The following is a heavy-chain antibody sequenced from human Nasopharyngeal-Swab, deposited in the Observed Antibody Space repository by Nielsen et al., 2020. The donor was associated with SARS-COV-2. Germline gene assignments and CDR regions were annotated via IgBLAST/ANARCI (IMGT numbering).Heavy chain of an antibody. J-gene: IGHJ4*02. V-gene: IGHV3-7*03. Sequence: GGSLRLSFAASGFTFSSYAMHWVRQAPGKGLEWVANIKQDGSEKYYVDSVKGRFTISRDNAKNSLYLQMNSLRAEDTAVYYCARDRGSGWPDYWGQGTLVTVSS. CDR2: IKQDGSEK. D-gene: IGHD6-19*01. CDR1: GFTFSSYA. CDR3: ARDRGSGWPDY.